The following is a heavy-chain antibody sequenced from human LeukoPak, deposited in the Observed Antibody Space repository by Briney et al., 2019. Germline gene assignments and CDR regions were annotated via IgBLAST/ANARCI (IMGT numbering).Heavy chain of an antibody. CDR2: ISGSGGST. CDR3: AKILRYFDWPALDY. J-gene: IGHJ4*02. Sequence: GGSLRLSCAASGFTFSSYAMSWVRQAPGKGLEWVSAISGSGGSTYYADSVKGRFTISRDNSKNTLYLQMNSLRAEDTAVYYCAKILRYFDWPALDYRGQGTLVTVSS. CDR1: GFTFSSYA. V-gene: IGHV3-23*01. D-gene: IGHD3-9*01.